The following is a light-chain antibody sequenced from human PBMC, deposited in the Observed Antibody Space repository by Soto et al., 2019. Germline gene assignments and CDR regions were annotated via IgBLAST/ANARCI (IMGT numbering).Light chain of an antibody. CDR2: DDD. CDR1: NIGSKS. Sequence: SSELTQTPSVSVAPGHTARITCGGYNIGSKSVHWYQQKPGQAPALVVYDDDDRPSGIPERFSGSVSGNTATLTISGVEAGDEADYYCQVWDNRSDHWVFGGGTKLTVL. J-gene: IGLJ3*02. V-gene: IGLV3-21*02. CDR3: QVWDNRSDHWV.